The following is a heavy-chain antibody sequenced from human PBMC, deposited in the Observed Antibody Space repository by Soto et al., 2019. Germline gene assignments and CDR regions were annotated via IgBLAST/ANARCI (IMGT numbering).Heavy chain of an antibody. CDR2: ISDDGSKK. Sequence: QVQLVESGGGVVQPGTSLRLSCASSGFTFSTYGMHWVRQAPGKGLEWVAAISDDGSKKYYADYAKGRFTISRDNSKNTLFLQMNSLRAGDMALYYCAPGVIGWKFDYWGQGTLVTVSS. CDR3: APGVIGWKFDY. CDR1: GFTFSTYG. D-gene: IGHD6-19*01. J-gene: IGHJ4*02. V-gene: IGHV3-30*03.